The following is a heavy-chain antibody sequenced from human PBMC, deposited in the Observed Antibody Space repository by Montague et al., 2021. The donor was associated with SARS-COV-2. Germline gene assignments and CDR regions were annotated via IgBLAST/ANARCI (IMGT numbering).Heavy chain of an antibody. CDR3: AREDPSFDAFDI. V-gene: IGHV3-30-3*01. Sequence: CLRLSCAASGFTFSSYAMHWVRQAPGKGLEWVAVISDDGSNKYYADSVKGRFTISRDNSKNTLYLQMNNLRAEDTAVYYCAREDPSFDAFDIWGQGTMVTVSS. CDR2: ISDDGSNK. CDR1: GFTFSSYA. J-gene: IGHJ3*02.